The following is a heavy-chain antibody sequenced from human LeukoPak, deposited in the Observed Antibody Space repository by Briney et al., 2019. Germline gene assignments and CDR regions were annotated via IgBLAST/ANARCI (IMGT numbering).Heavy chain of an antibody. CDR2: INPSGGST. CDR1: GYTFTNYY. Sequence: ASVKVSCKASGYTFTNYYMHWVRQAPGQGLEWMGIINPSGGSTSYAQKFQGRVTMTRDTSTSTVYMELSSLRSEDTAVYYCARGGGPIVVVTADADYWGQGTPVTVSS. V-gene: IGHV1-46*01. J-gene: IGHJ4*02. D-gene: IGHD2-21*02. CDR3: ARGGGPIVVVTADADY.